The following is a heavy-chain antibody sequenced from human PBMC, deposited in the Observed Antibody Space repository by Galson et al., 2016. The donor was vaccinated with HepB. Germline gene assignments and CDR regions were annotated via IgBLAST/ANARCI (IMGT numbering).Heavy chain of an antibody. D-gene: IGHD3-10*01. CDR1: GFIFNSYS. CDR3: ARDRSSGSGNFGY. V-gene: IGHV4-59*12. CDR2: VYYTGAT. Sequence: LRLSCAASGFIFNSYSMNWVRQSPGKGLEWIGSVYYTGATQYNPSLKSRVTMSVDTSKNQFSLRLSSVTAADTAVYYCARDRSSGSGNFGYWGQGTLVTVSS. J-gene: IGHJ4*02.